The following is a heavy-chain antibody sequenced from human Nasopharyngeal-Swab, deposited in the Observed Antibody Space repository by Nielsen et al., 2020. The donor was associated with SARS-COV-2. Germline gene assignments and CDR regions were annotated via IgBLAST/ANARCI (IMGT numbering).Heavy chain of an antibody. D-gene: IGHD3-3*01. Sequence: VRKAPGKGLEWVAVIWYDGSNKYYADSVKGRFTISRDNSKNTLYLQMNSLRAEDTAVYYCARGDYDFWSGYPRYFDYWGQGTLVTVSS. CDR3: ARGDYDFWSGYPRYFDY. CDR2: IWYDGSNK. J-gene: IGHJ4*02. V-gene: IGHV3-33*01.